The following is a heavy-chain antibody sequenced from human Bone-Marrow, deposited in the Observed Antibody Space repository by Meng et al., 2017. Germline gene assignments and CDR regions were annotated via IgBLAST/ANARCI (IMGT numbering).Heavy chain of an antibody. Sequence: QWQLVEAGAEVKKPGAALNISCKASGYTFVSYYRHWVRQAPGQGLEWIGVVNSRRETTIYAQMFQGRVTMTRDTSTSTVYMALSSLGSEDTAVYYCARGLAVDEFDYWGQGTLVTVSS. CDR1: GYTFVSYY. CDR2: VNSRRETT. CDR3: ARGLAVDEFDY. V-gene: IGHV1-46*01. D-gene: IGHD2-15*01. J-gene: IGHJ4*02.